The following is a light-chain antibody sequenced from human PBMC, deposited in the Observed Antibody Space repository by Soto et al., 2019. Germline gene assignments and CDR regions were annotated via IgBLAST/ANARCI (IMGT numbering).Light chain of an antibody. V-gene: IGKV1-5*03. CDR3: QEYSSDWT. CDR1: QTISSW. CDR2: KAS. J-gene: IGKJ1*01. Sequence: DIQMTHSPASLSPSVGARVTIPCRASQTISSWLAWYQQKPGKAPKLLIYKASTLKSGVPSRFSGSGSGTEFTLTINSLQADDFATYYCQEYSSDWTFGQGTKVDI.